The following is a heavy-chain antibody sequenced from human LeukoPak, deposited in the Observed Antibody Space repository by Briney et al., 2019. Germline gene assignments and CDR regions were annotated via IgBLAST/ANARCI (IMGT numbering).Heavy chain of an antibody. V-gene: IGHV1-18*04. Sequence: PWASVTVSCKASGYTFTGYYMHWVRQAPGQGLEWMGWINPYNGNTNYAQKLQGRVTMTTDTSTTTAFMELRSLRSDDTAVYYCARERGRITMVRGGYDAFDIWGQGTMLTVSP. CDR2: INPYNGNT. CDR1: GYTFTGYY. J-gene: IGHJ3*02. D-gene: IGHD3-10*01. CDR3: ARERGRITMVRGGYDAFDI.